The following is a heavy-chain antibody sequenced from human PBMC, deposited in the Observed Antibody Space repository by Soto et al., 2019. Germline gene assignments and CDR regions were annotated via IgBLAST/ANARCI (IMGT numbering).Heavy chain of an antibody. J-gene: IGHJ4*02. CDR3: ARESRYCSGGSCYFLPGIDY. CDR2: IIPIFGTA. V-gene: IGHV1-69*13. D-gene: IGHD2-15*01. CDR1: GGTFSRYT. Sequence: SVKVSCKASGGTFSRYTISWVRQAPEQGLEWMGGIIPIFGTANYAQKFQGRVTITADESTSTAYMELSSLRSEDTAVYYCARESRYCSGGSCYFLPGIDYWGQGTLVTVSS.